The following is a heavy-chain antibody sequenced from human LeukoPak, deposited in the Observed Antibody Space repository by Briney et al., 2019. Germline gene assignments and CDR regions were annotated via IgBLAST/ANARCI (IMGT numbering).Heavy chain of an antibody. CDR2: IYPGDSDT. CDR3: ARQTIPDYYGSGSYYDG. CDR1: GYSFTSYW. V-gene: IGHV5-51*01. D-gene: IGHD3-10*01. Sequence: GESLKISCKGSGYSFTSYWIGWVRQMPGKGLEWMGIIYPGDSDTRYSPSFQGQVTISADKSIITAYLQWSSLKASDTAMYYCARQTIPDYYGSGSYYDGWGQGTLVTVSS. J-gene: IGHJ4*02.